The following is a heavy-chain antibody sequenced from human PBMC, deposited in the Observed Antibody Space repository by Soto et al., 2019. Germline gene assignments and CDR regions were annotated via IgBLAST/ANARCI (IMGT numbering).Heavy chain of an antibody. Sequence: EVQLVESGGGLVQPGGSLRLSCAVSGVTFSTYTFSWVRQAPGKGLVWISYITGSSAVIYYADSVKGRFTISRDNAKNSLYLQMNSLRDEDTAVYYCARGIGSGYYPYFDYWGQGTLVTVSS. CDR1: GVTFSTYT. V-gene: IGHV3-48*02. CDR2: ITGSSAVI. CDR3: ARGIGSGYYPYFDY. J-gene: IGHJ4*02. D-gene: IGHD3-3*01.